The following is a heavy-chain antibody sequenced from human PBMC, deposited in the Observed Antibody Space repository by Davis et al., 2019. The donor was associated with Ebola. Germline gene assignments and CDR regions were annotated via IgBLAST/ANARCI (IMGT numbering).Heavy chain of an antibody. D-gene: IGHD6-13*01. Sequence: GGSLRLSCTAYGFTFGAYAMSWVRQAPGKGLEWVGFIRSKAYGGTTQYAASVKGRFTISRDDSKSIAYLQMNSLKIEDTAVYYCSRDLKQPPPSYYYGMDVWGQGTTVTVSS. J-gene: IGHJ6*02. V-gene: IGHV3-49*04. CDR2: IRSKAYGGTT. CDR1: GFTFGAYA. CDR3: SRDLKQPPPSYYYGMDV.